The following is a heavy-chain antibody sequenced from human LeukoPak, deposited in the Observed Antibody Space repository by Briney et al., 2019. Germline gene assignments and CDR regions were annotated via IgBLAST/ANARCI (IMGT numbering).Heavy chain of an antibody. CDR2: ISSSSSHI. Sequence: PGGSLRLSCAASGFTFSSYTMNWVRQAPGKGLEWVSSISSSSSHIYYADSVKGRFTISRDNAKNSLYLQMNSLRADDTAVYYCARSPQGTGSPADYWGQGPLVTVSS. D-gene: IGHD1-1*01. CDR1: GFTFSSYT. V-gene: IGHV3-21*01. CDR3: ARSPQGTGSPADY. J-gene: IGHJ4*02.